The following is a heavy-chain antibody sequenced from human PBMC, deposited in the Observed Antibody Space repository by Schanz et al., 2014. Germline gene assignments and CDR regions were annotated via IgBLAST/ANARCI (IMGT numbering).Heavy chain of an antibody. CDR2: VSRSTPDI. CDR3: VRDSFFAFDY. V-gene: IGHV3-48*01. Sequence: DVHLLESGGGLVQPGGSLRLSCAASGFTFSTHAMNWVRQAPGKGLEWVSYVSRSTPDIYYADSVKGRFTMSRDNAKNSVFLQMNSLRAEDTAVYYCVRDSFFAFDYWGQGTLVTVSS. D-gene: IGHD3-3*01. J-gene: IGHJ4*02. CDR1: GFTFSTHA.